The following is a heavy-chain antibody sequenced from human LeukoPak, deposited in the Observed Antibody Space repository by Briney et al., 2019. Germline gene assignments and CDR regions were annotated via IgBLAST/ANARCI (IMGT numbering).Heavy chain of an antibody. D-gene: IGHD1-26*01. CDR1: GYTFTGYY. V-gene: IGHV1-2*02. CDR2: INPNSGGT. CDR3: ARDLSGSGSYYY. Sequence: ASVKVSCKASGYTFTGYYMHWVRQAPGQGLEWMGWINPNSGGTNYAQKFQGRVTMTTDTSTSTAYMELRSLRSDDTAVYYCARDLSGSGSYYYWGQGTLVTVSS. J-gene: IGHJ4*02.